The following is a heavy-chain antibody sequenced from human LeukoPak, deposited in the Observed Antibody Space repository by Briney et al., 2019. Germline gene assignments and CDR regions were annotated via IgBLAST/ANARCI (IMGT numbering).Heavy chain of an antibody. D-gene: IGHD3-22*01. V-gene: IGHV3-23*01. Sequence: GGSPRPSCSASGFTFSRFAMTWVRHLPGKGLEWVSTISGNGLQTFYADSVKGRFSVSRDNSVNIVYLQMDSLRADDSALYSCAKDANYLDSSGYFIPFDYWGPGTLVTVSS. CDR1: GFTFSRFA. CDR3: AKDANYLDSSGYFIPFDY. CDR2: ISGNGLQT. J-gene: IGHJ4*02.